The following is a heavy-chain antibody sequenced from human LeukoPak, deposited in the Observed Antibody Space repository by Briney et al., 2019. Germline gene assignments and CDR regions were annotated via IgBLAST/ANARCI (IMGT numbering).Heavy chain of an antibody. CDR2: ISAYNGNT. V-gene: IGHV1-18*04. CDR1: GYTFTSYG. J-gene: IGHJ6*04. D-gene: IGHD6-13*01. Sequence: GASVKVSCKASGYTFTSYGISWVRQAPGQGLEWMGWISAYNGNTNYAQKLQGRVTMTTDTSTSTAYMELRSLRSDDTAVYYCARNRWGPQLVGWDRYYYYGMDVWGKGTTVTVSS. CDR3: ARNRWGPQLVGWDRYYYYGMDV.